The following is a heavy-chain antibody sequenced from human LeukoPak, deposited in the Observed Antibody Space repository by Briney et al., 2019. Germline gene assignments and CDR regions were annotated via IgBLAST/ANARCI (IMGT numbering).Heavy chain of an antibody. V-gene: IGHV1-18*01. CDR1: GYTFTSYG. CDR2: ISAYNGNT. D-gene: IGHD2-15*01. CDR3: ARDVGYCGGGTCLNWFDP. J-gene: IGHJ5*02. Sequence: ASVKVSCKASGYTFTSYGISWVRQAPGQGLEWMGWISAYNGNTNYAQKLQGRVTMTTDTSTSTAYMELRSLRSDDTAVYYYARDVGYCGGGTCLNWFDPWGQGTLVTVSS.